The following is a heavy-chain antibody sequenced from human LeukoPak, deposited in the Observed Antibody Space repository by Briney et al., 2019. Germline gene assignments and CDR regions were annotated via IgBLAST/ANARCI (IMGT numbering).Heavy chain of an antibody. CDR3: ARDQAVVIGYYYYYMDA. Sequence: VGSLRLSCAASGFTFSSYWMHWVRQAPGKGLVWVSRINSDGSSTSYADSVKGRFTISRDNAKNTLYLQMNSLRAEDTAVYYCARDQAVVIGYYYYYMDAWGKGTTVTVSS. CDR1: GFTFSSYW. J-gene: IGHJ6*03. D-gene: IGHD2-21*01. CDR2: INSDGSST. V-gene: IGHV3-74*01.